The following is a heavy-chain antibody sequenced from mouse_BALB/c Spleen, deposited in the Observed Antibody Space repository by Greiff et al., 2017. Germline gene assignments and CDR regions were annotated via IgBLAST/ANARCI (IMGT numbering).Heavy chain of an antibody. D-gene: IGHD2-4*01. CDR3: ARREDYDGFFDY. CDR2: IYPGNVNT. CDR1: GYTFTSYY. V-gene: IGHV1S56*01. J-gene: IGHJ2*01. Sequence: VQLQQSGPELVKPGASVRISCKASGYTFTSYYIHWVKQRPGQGLEWIGWIYPGNVNTKYNEKFKGKATLTADKSSSTAYMQLSSLTSEDSAVYFCARREDYDGFFDYWGQGTTLTVSS.